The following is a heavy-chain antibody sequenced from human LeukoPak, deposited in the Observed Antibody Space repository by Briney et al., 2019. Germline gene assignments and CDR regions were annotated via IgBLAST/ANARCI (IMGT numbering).Heavy chain of an antibody. Sequence: SETLSLTCTVSGGSISSSSYYWGWIRQPPGKGLEWIRSIYYSGSTYYNPSLKSRVTISVDTSKNQFSLKLSSVTAADTAVYYCARQDMATILYWGQGTLVTVSS. CDR1: GGSISSSSYY. V-gene: IGHV4-39*01. D-gene: IGHD5-24*01. J-gene: IGHJ4*02. CDR3: ARQDMATILY. CDR2: IYYSGST.